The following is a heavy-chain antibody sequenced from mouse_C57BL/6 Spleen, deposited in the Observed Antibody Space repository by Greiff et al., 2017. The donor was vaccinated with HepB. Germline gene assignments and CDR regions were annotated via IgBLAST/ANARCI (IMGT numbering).Heavy chain of an antibody. V-gene: IGHV3-6*01. D-gene: IGHD2-4*01. J-gene: IGHJ3*01. CDR3: ARARDYDDLGFAY. Sequence: VQLQQSGPGLVKPSQSLSLTCSVTGYSITSGYYWNWIRQFPGNKLEWMGYISYDGSNNYNPSLKNRISITRDTSKNQFFLKLNSVTTEDTATYYCARARDYDDLGFAYWGQGTLVTVSA. CDR2: ISYDGSN. CDR1: GYSITSGYY.